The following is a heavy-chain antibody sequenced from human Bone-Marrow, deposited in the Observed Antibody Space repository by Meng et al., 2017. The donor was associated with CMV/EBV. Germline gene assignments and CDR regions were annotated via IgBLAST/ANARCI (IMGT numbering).Heavy chain of an antibody. CDR1: GFTFSSYG. V-gene: IGHV3-30*02. J-gene: IGHJ4*02. CDR3: AKTKVQRYTQYYFDY. CDR2: IRYDGSNK. Sequence: GESLKISCAASGFTFSSYGMHWVRQAPGKGLEWVAFIRYDGSNKYYADSVKGRFTISRDNSKNTLYLQMNSLRAEDTAVYYCAKTKVQRYTQYYFDYWGQGTLVTVYS. D-gene: IGHD1-14*01.